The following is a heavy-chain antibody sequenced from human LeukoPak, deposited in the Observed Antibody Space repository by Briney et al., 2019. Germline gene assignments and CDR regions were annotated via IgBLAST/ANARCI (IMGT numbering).Heavy chain of an antibody. J-gene: IGHJ4*02. D-gene: IGHD1-26*01. V-gene: IGHV4-30-4*08. Sequence: SETLSLTCTVSGGSISSGDYYWSWIRQPPGKGLEWIGYIYYSGSTYYNPSLKSRVTISVDTSKNQFSLKLSSVTVADTAVYYCARDGSGSYEGSGYFDYWGQGTLVTVSS. CDR1: GGSISSGDYY. CDR3: ARDGSGSYEGSGYFDY. CDR2: IYYSGST.